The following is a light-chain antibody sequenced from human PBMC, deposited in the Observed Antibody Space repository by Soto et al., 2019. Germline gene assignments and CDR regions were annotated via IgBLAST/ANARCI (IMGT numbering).Light chain of an antibody. V-gene: IGKV1-17*01. CDR2: EAS. CDR1: QGIEND. CDR3: LQHHRYPRT. Sequence: DIQMTQSPSSLSASVGDRVTITCRASQGIENDLGWYQQRPGKAPKRLIYEASSLQSGVPLRFSGSGSGTEFTLTISSLQPEDSATYYCLQHHRYPRTFGQGTKVEIK. J-gene: IGKJ1*01.